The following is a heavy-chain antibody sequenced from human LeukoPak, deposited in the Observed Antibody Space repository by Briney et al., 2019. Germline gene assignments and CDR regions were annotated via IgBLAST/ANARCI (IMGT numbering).Heavy chain of an antibody. CDR3: ARDKGSGWTFDY. J-gene: IGHJ4*02. Sequence: GGSLRLSCAASGFTFSSYAMNLVRQAPGKGLEWVSSISSSSSYIYYADSVKGRFTISRDNAKNSLYLQMNSLRAEDTAVYYCARDKGSGWTFDYWGQGTLVTVSS. D-gene: IGHD6-19*01. V-gene: IGHV3-21*01. CDR1: GFTFSSYA. CDR2: ISSSSSYI.